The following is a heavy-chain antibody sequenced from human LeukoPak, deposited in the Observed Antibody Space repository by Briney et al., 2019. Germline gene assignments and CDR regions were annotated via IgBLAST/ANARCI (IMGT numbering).Heavy chain of an antibody. V-gene: IGHV1-2*02. CDR2: INPNSGGT. CDR1: GYTFTGYY. Sequence: GASVKVSCKASGYTFTGYYMHWVRQAPGQGLEWMGWINPNSGGTNYAQKFQGRVTMTRDTSISTAYMELSRLRSDDTAVYYCARLDTLTGYYPIPIWGQGTLVTVSS. D-gene: IGHD3-9*01. J-gene: IGHJ4*02. CDR3: ARLDTLTGYYPIPI.